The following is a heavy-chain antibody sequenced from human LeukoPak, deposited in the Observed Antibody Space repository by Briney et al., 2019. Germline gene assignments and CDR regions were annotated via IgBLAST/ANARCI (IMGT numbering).Heavy chain of an antibody. CDR3: ARGYCSSTSCPRHHFDY. V-gene: IGHV3-48*02. Sequence: GGSLRLSCAAPGFTFSSYSMNWVRQAPGKGLEWVSYISTSSSTIYYADSVKGRFTISRDNAKNSLYLQMNSLRDEDTAVYYCARGYCSSTSCPRHHFDYWGQGTLVTVSS. CDR2: ISTSSSTI. CDR1: GFTFSSYS. D-gene: IGHD2-2*01. J-gene: IGHJ4*02.